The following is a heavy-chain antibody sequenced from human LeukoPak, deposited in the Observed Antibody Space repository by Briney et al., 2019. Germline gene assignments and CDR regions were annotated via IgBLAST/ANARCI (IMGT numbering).Heavy chain of an antibody. CDR1: GFTFSDYY. J-gene: IGHJ4*02. Sequence: GGSLRLSCAASGFTFSDYYMWWLRQAPGRGLEWVSYIDSSGGTISYADSMRGRFTISRDNAKHSLYLQMNSLRAEDTAVYYCARGGVVGAADCWGQGTLVTVSS. CDR2: IDSSGGTI. CDR3: ARGGVVGAADC. D-gene: IGHD1-26*01. V-gene: IGHV3-11*04.